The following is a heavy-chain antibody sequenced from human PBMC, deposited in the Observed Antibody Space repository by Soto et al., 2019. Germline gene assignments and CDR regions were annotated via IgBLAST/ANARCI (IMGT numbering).Heavy chain of an antibody. CDR1: GFSFTSYA. Sequence: VTVSCKASGFSFTSYAGQLVRQARGQRLEWIGWIVVGSGNTNYAQKFQERVTITRDMSTSTAYMELSSLRSEDTAVYYCAAVGDTQTWYAFDIWGQGTMVTVSS. CDR3: AAVGDTQTWYAFDI. CDR2: IVVGSGNT. V-gene: IGHV1-58*01. J-gene: IGHJ3*02. D-gene: IGHD1-26*01.